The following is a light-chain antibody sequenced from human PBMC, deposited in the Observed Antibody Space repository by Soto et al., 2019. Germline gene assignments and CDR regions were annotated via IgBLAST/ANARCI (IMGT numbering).Light chain of an antibody. CDR2: LGS. CDR1: QSLLHRNGYNY. CDR3: MQALQAPRT. Sequence: DIVMTQSPLSLPVTPGEPASISCRSSQSLLHRNGYNYLDWYLQKPGQSPQLLIYLGSDRASGVPDRFSGGGSGTDFTLKISRVEVEDVGVYYCMQALQAPRTFGQGTKVEIK. J-gene: IGKJ1*01. V-gene: IGKV2-28*01.